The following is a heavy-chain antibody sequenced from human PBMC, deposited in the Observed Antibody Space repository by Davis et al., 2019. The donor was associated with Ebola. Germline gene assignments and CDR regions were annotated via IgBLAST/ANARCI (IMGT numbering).Heavy chain of an antibody. J-gene: IGHJ4*02. CDR2: ISGAGGST. V-gene: IGHV3-23*01. CDR3: AKAASGWYFDY. CDR1: GFTFSSYA. D-gene: IGHD6-19*01. Sequence: PGGSLRLSCAASGFTFSSYAMSWVRQAPGKGLEWVSGISGAGGSTYYADSVKGRFTISRDSSKNTLYLQMNSVRVEDTAVYYCAKAASGWYFDYWGQGTLVTVSS.